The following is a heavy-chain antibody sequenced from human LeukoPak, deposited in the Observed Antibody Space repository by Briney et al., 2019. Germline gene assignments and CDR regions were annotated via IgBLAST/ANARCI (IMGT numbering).Heavy chain of an antibody. Sequence: ASVKVSCKASGYTFAGYYMHWVRQAPGQGLEWMGWINPNSGGTNYAQKFQGRVTMTRDTSISTAYMELTSLRSDDTAVYYCARDLFYSVSGTYYNVGRVFNYWGQGTLVTVSS. CDR2: INPNSGGT. CDR3: ARDLFYSVSGTYYNVGRVFNY. D-gene: IGHD3-10*01. CDR1: GYTFAGYY. J-gene: IGHJ4*02. V-gene: IGHV1-2*02.